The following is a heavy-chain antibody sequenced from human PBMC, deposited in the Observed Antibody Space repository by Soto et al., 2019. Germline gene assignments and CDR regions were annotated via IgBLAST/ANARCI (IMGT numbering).Heavy chain of an antibody. J-gene: IGHJ4*02. CDR3: ARVYDFWSGYSNPFDY. V-gene: IGHV1-18*01. CDR1: GYTFTSFG. Sequence: GASVTFSCKASGYTFTSFGISWLRQAPGQGLEWMGWISVYNGKTNYTQNLQGRVTMTTDTSTSTAYMELRSLRSDDTAVYYCARVYDFWSGYSNPFDYWGQGTLVTVSS. CDR2: ISVYNGKT. D-gene: IGHD3-3*01.